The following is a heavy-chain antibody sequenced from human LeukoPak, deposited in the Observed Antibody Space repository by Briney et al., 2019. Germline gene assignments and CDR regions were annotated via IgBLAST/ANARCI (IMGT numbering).Heavy chain of an antibody. Sequence: PGGSLRLSCTASGLSFSGQWMNWVRQSPGQGLEWVANIKYDGSEKYYVDSVKGRFTISREDAKNSLSLQMDSARPEDTAVYYCAFNNNFKYWGQGTLVIVSS. CDR3: AFNNNFKY. CDR1: GLSFSGQW. D-gene: IGHD1/OR15-1a*01. CDR2: IKYDGSEK. V-gene: IGHV3-7*01. J-gene: IGHJ4*02.